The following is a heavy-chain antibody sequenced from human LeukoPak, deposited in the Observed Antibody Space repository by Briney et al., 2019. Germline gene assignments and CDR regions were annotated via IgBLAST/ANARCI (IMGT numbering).Heavy chain of an antibody. CDR2: IFYNGKT. CDR3: ARIFDS. V-gene: IGHV4-61*05. CDR1: GGPVYTSDYY. J-gene: IGHJ4*02. Sequence: SETLSLTCTVSGGPVYTSDYYRGWIRQSPGKGLEWIEDIFYNGKTNYNPSLRGRVTISINTSRNQFSLKLASVTAADTAVYYCARIFDSWGQGTLVTVSS.